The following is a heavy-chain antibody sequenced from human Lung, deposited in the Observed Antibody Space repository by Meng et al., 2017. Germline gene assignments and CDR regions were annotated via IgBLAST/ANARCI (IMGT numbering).Heavy chain of an antibody. Sequence: QVHLQQGGAGLLKPSEPLTLPCVVSGGSFSDYFWSWIRQHPGQGLEWIGEINHSGSTNYNPSLESRATISVDTSQNNLSLKLSSVTAADSAVYYCARGPTTMAHDFDYWGQGTLVTVSS. CDR2: INHSGST. V-gene: IGHV4-34*01. CDR1: GGSFSDYF. CDR3: ARGPTTMAHDFDY. J-gene: IGHJ4*02. D-gene: IGHD4-11*01.